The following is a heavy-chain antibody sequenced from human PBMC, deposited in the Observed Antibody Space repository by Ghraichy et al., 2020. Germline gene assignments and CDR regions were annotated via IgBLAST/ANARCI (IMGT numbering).Heavy chain of an antibody. CDR3: AFDVPPEGIAAQY. V-gene: IGHV3-7*02. D-gene: IGHD6-6*01. Sequence: GGSLRLSCATSGFTFSNYWMSWVRQAPGKGLEWVANIKQDGSEKYYVDSVKGRFTISRDNAKNSLSLQMNSLRAEDTAVYYCAFDVPPEGIAAQYWGQGTLVTVSS. CDR2: IKQDGSEK. CDR1: GFTFSNYW. J-gene: IGHJ4*02.